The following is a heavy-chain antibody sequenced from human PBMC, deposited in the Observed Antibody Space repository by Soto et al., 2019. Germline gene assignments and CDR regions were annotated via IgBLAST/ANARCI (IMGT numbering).Heavy chain of an antibody. CDR3: ARGIVYGDRPDAFDI. CDR2: ISSSSSYI. CDR1: GFTFSSYS. J-gene: IGHJ3*02. Sequence: EVQLVESGGGLVKPGGSLRLSCAASGFTFSSYSMNWVRQAPGKGLEWVSSISSSSSYIYYADSVKGRFTISRGNAKNSLYLQMNSLRAEDTAVYYCARGIVYGDRPDAFDIWGQGTMVTVSS. D-gene: IGHD4-17*01. V-gene: IGHV3-21*01.